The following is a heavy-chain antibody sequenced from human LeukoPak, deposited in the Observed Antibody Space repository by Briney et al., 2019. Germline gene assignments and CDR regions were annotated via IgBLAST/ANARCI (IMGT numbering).Heavy chain of an antibody. Sequence: GGSLRLSCAASGFTFSDYYMSWIRQAPGKGLEWVSYISSSGSTIYYADSVKGRFTISRDNAKNSLYLQMNSLRAEDTAVYYCARDLIREQYSSSALWGQGTLVTVSS. D-gene: IGHD6-6*01. CDR3: ARDLIREQYSSSAL. CDR2: ISSSGSTI. CDR1: GFTFSDYY. J-gene: IGHJ4*02. V-gene: IGHV3-11*04.